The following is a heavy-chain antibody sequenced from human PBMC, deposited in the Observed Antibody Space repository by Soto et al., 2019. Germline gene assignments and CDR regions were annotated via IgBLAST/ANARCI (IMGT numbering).Heavy chain of an antibody. V-gene: IGHV4-59*01. CDR1: GGSISSYY. CDR3: ARDGLGGYYDSSGYNTPYGMDV. Sequence: SETLSLTCTVSGGSISSYYWSWIRQPPGKGLEWIGYIYYSGSTNYNPSLKSRVTISVDTSKNQFSLKLSSVTAADTAVYYCARDGLGGYYDSSGYNTPYGMDVWGQGTTGTVSS. CDR2: IYYSGST. D-gene: IGHD3-22*01. J-gene: IGHJ6*02.